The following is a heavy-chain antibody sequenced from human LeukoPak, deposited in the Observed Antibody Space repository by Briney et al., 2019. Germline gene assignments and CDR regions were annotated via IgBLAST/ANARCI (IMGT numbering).Heavy chain of an antibody. CDR1: GGSVSSGSYY. CDR2: IYYSGST. Sequence: SETLSRTCTVSGGSVSSGSYYWSWIRQPPGKGLEWIGYIYYSGSTNYNPSLKSRVTISVDTSKNQFSLKLSSVTAADTAVYYCARVPAGYDAFDIWGQGTMVTVSS. CDR3: ARVPAGYDAFDI. J-gene: IGHJ3*02. D-gene: IGHD3-9*01. V-gene: IGHV4-61*01.